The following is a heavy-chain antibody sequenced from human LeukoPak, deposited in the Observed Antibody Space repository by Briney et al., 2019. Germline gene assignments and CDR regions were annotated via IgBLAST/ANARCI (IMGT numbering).Heavy chain of an antibody. CDR2: ISGSGVST. CDR1: GFTFNTYA. CDR3: ARFAAGGSYYYYMDV. J-gene: IGHJ6*03. D-gene: IGHD3-10*01. Sequence: GGSLRLSCAASGFTFNTYAMSWVRQAPGKGLEWVSSISGSGVSTYYADSVKGRFSISRDNSKNTLYLQMSSLRAEDTAVYYCARFAAGGSYYYYMDVWGKGTTVTVSS. V-gene: IGHV3-23*01.